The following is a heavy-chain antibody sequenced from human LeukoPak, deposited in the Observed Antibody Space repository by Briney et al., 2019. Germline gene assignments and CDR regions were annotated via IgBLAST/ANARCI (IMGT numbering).Heavy chain of an antibody. V-gene: IGHV5-51*01. CDR2: IYPGDSDT. CDR1: GYSFPIYW. D-gene: IGHD3-10*01. J-gene: IGHJ4*02. CDR3: ARRSTYGSGTNYLFDY. Sequence: GESLKISCKGSGYSFPIYWIAWVRQMPGKALEWMRTIYPGDSDTRYSPSFQAQITISADKSISPAYLQWSSLKASDTAMYYCARRSTYGSGTNYLFDYWGQGTLVTVSS.